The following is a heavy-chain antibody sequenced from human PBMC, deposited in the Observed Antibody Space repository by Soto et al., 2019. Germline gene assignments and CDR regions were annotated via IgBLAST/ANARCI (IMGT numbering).Heavy chain of an antibody. CDR1: GGTFSSYT. CDR3: ASSYSNYALIDYYYYGMDV. Sequence: ASVKVSCKASGGTFSSYTISWVRQAPGQRLEWMGWINAGNGNTKYSQKFQGRVTITRDTSASTAYMELSSLRSEDTAVYYCASSYSNYALIDYYYYGMDVWGQGTTVTVSS. CDR2: INAGNGNT. V-gene: IGHV1-3*01. D-gene: IGHD4-4*01. J-gene: IGHJ6*02.